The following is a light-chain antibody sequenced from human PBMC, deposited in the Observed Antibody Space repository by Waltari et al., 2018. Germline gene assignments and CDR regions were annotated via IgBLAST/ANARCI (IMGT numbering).Light chain of an antibody. J-gene: IGLJ1*01. CDR1: SNDVGGYGY. CDR3: SSHTSTVPHV. V-gene: IGLV2-14*01. CDR2: EVS. Sequence: QSALTQPASVSGSPGQSVSISCTGTSNDVGGYGYVSWSQQFPGKAPKLMIYEVSYRPSGVSSRFSGSKSGNTASLTISGLQAEDEAVYYCSSHTSTVPHVFGTGTKVTVV.